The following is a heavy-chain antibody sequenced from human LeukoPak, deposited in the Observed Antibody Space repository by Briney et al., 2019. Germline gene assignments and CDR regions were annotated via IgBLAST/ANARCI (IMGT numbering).Heavy chain of an antibody. CDR2: FNRGNSET. D-gene: IGHD6-19*01. V-gene: IGHV5-51*01. Sequence: GKSLNISCMGSGYSFTSYWIGGVRPTPGRGLEWMGMFNRGNSETKYSPSFQSQITMSADQSTSTSDLQWSSLKASDTAMYYCARPGYRSSYFDSWGQGTLVTVSS. J-gene: IGHJ4*02. CDR3: ARPGYRSSYFDS. CDR1: GYSFTSYW.